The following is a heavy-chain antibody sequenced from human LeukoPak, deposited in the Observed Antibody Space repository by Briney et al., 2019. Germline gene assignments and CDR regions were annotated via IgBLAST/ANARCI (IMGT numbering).Heavy chain of an antibody. CDR1: GFTFSSSS. J-gene: IGHJ4*02. CDR2: ISSSSSTI. V-gene: IGHV3-48*01. Sequence: GRSLRLSCAASGFTFSSSSMDWVRQAPGKGLEWVSYISSSSSTIYYADSVKGRFTISRDNAKNSLYLQMNSLRAEDTALYYCARGFYGQFDYWGQGTLVTVSS. D-gene: IGHD2/OR15-2a*01. CDR3: ARGFYGQFDY.